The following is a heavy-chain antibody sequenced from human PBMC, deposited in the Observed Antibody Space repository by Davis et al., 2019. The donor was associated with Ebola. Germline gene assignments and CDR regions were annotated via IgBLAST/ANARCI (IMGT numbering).Heavy chain of an antibody. CDR3: ARDADTSASYWYYDL. CDR2: INSDGSST. J-gene: IGHJ2*01. V-gene: IGHV3-74*01. D-gene: IGHD3-16*01. Sequence: GESLKISCAASGFTFSSYWMHWVRQAPGKGLVWVSRINSDGSSTRYADSMKGRFTISRDNAKNTLYLQMNSLRAEDTAVYYCARDADTSASYWYYDLWGRGTLVTVSS. CDR1: GFTFSSYW.